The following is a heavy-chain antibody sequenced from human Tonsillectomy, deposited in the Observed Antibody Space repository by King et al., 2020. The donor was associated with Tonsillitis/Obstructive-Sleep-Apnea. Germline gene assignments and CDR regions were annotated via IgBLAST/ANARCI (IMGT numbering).Heavy chain of an antibody. V-gene: IGHV3-43*01. Sequence: DVQLVESGGVVVQPGGSLRLSCAASGFTFDDYSMHWVRQAPGKGLEWVSLISWDGGSTYYADSVKGRFTISRDNSKNSLYLQMNSLRTEDTALYYCAKPASISSYSYYYGMAVWGQGTTVTVSS. CDR1: GFTFDDYS. D-gene: IGHD2-2*01. CDR2: ISWDGGST. CDR3: AKPASISSYSYYYGMAV. J-gene: IGHJ6*02.